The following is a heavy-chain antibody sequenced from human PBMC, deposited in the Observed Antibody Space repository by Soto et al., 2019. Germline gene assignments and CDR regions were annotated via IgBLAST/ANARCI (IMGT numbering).Heavy chain of an antibody. Sequence: PSETLSLTCAVYGGSFSGYYWSWIRQPPGKGLEWIGEINHSGSTNYNPSLKSRVTISVDTSKNQFSLKLSSVTAADTAVYYCARGRVAARARFDYWGQRTMVTVSS. CDR2: INHSGST. CDR3: ARGRVAARARFDY. CDR1: GGSFSGYY. D-gene: IGHD6-6*01. V-gene: IGHV4-34*01. J-gene: IGHJ4*02.